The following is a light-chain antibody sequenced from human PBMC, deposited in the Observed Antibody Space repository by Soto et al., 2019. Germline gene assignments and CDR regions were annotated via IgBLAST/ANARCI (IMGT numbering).Light chain of an antibody. CDR2: GAS. CDR3: QLYGGSELFT. CDR1: RGITTNY. J-gene: IGKJ2*01. Sequence: LTQLPGTLSFSPGESATLSCRASRGITTNYLAWYQHKIGRPPRLLIAGASSRAAGVPDRFSGSGSGTDFTLTISRLEPGDSATYYCQLYGGSELFTFGPGTKLE. V-gene: IGKV3-20*01.